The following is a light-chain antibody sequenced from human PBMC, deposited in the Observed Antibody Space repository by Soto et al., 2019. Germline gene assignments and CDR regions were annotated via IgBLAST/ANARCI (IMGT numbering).Light chain of an antibody. CDR2: EGS. J-gene: IGLJ2*01. Sequence: QSVLTQPASVSGSPGQSITISCTGTSSDVGSYNLVSWYQQHPGKAPKLMIYEGSKRPSGVSNRFSGSKSGNTASLTISGLQAEDEADYYCCSYAGSSTDVVFGRGTKVTVL. V-gene: IGLV2-23*01. CDR3: CSYAGSSTDVV. CDR1: SSDVGSYNL.